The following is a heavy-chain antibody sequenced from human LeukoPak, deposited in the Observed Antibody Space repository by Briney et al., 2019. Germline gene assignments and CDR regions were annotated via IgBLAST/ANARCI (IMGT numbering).Heavy chain of an antibody. CDR2: IDPTDSYP. CDR1: GYIFTNYW. Sequence: GESLKISCKGSGYIFTNYWISWVRLMPGKGLEWMGRIDPTDSYPNYSPSFQGHVTMSADKSISTADLQWSSLKASDTAIYYCARHGVVPGAPFGNWGQGTLVTVSS. V-gene: IGHV5-10-1*01. J-gene: IGHJ4*02. D-gene: IGHD2-2*01. CDR3: ARHGVVPGAPFGN.